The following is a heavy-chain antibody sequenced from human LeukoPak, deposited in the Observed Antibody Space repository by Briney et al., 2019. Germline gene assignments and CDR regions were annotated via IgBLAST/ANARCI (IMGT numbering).Heavy chain of an antibody. CDR2: VIPMFGTA. CDR3: ASGTTDIVVVPATLRNYYFDY. CDR1: GGTFSSYE. Sequence: SVKVSCKASGGTFSSYEISWVRQAPGQGLEWMGGVIPMFGTAKYAQKFQGRVTITADKSTSTAYMELSSLRSEDTAVYYCASGTTDIVVVPATLRNYYFDYWGQGTLVTVSS. V-gene: IGHV1-69*06. J-gene: IGHJ4*02. D-gene: IGHD2-2*01.